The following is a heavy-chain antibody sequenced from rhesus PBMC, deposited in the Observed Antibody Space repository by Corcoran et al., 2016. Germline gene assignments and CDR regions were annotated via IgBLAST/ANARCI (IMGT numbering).Heavy chain of an antibody. Sequence: QVQLQESGPGLVKPSETLSLTCAVSGASISSSWWSWIRQPPGEGRGWIGEINGNSGSTYFNPSLKSRVTISTDASKNQLSLILNSVTAADTAVYYCARGGYYSGSYYHSFDYWGQGVLVTVSS. CDR2: INGNSGST. J-gene: IGHJ4*01. V-gene: IGHV4-80*01. CDR3: ARGGYYSGSYYHSFDY. CDR1: GASISSSW. D-gene: IGHD3-16*01.